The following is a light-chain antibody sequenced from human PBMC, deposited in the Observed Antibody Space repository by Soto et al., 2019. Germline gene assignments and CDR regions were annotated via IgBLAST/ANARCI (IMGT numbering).Light chain of an antibody. CDR2: DAS. CDR3: QQYNSYPWT. CDR1: QSISSW. J-gene: IGKJ1*01. V-gene: IGKV1-5*01. Sequence: DIQMTQSPSTLSASVGDRVTITCRASQSISSWLAWYQQKAGKAPKLLIYDASSLVSGVPSRFSGSGSGTEYTLTISSLQPDDFATYYCQQYNSYPWTFGQGTKVEIK.